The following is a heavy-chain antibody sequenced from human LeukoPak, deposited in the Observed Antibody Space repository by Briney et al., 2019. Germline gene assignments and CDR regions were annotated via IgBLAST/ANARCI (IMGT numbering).Heavy chain of an antibody. J-gene: IGHJ4*02. V-gene: IGHV4-61*02. CDR2: IYTSGST. CDR3: ARGGHSHGSFRLYFDY. D-gene: IGHD5-18*01. Sequence: SVTLSLTCTVSGGSISSGSYYWSWIRQPAGKGLEWIGRIYTSGSTNYNPSLKSRVTISLDMSKNQFSLKLNSVTAADTAVYYCARGGHSHGSFRLYFDYWGQGTLVTVSS. CDR1: GGSISSGSYY.